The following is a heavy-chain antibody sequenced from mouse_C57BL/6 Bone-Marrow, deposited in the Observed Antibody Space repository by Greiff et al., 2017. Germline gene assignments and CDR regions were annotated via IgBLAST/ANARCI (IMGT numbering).Heavy chain of an antibody. V-gene: IGHV1-52*01. CDR3: AREYYGSSSWYFDV. CDR2: IDPSDSET. D-gene: IGHD1-1*01. Sequence: VKLQESGAELVRPGSSVKLSCKASGYTFTSYWMHWVKQRPIQGLEWIGNIDPSDSETHYNQKFKDKATLTVDKSSSTAYMQLSSLTSEDSAVYYCAREYYGSSSWYFDVWGTGTTVTVSS. J-gene: IGHJ1*03. CDR1: GYTFTSYW.